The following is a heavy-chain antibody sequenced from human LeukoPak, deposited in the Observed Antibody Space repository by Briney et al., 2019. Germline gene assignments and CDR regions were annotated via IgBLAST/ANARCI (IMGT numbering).Heavy chain of an antibody. V-gene: IGHV3-66*01. CDR2: IYSGGST. CDR1: GFTVSSNY. CDR3: ARDITLGVGSTT. J-gene: IGHJ5*02. Sequence: QPGGSLRLPCAASGFTVSSNYMSWVRQAPGKGLEWVSVIYSGGSTYYTDSVKGRFTISRDNSKNTLYLQMNSLRAEDTAVYYCARDITLGVGSTTWGQGTLVTVSS. D-gene: IGHD1-26*01.